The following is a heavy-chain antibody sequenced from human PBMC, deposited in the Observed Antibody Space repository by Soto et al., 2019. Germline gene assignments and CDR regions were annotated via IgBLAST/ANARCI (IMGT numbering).Heavy chain of an antibody. CDR1: GFTFSSFG. CDR3: AKGLYSYGSSYFES. J-gene: IGHJ4*02. CDR2: IAFYGSDD. V-gene: IGHV3-30*18. D-gene: IGHD5-18*01. Sequence: QVQLVESGGGVVQPGRSLRLSCVVSGFTFSSFGMHWVRQAPGKGLEWVAVIAFYGSDDYYGDSVKGRFSISRDNSKSTLYLQMNSLRPEDAAVYYCAKGLYSYGSSYFESWGQGTLVTVSS.